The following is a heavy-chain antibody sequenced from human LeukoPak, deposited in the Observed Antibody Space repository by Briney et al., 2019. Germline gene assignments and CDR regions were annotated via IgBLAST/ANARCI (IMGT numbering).Heavy chain of an antibody. V-gene: IGHV1-69*13. J-gene: IGHJ3*02. CDR2: IIPIFGTA. Sequence: GASVKVSCKASGGTFSSYAISWVRQAPGQGLEWMGGIIPIFGTANYAQKFQGRVTITADESTSTAYMELSSLRSEDTVVYYCARVVVRSPDGSWYRFDAFDIWGQGTMVTVSS. D-gene: IGHD6-13*01. CDR3: ARVVVRSPDGSWYRFDAFDI. CDR1: GGTFSSYA.